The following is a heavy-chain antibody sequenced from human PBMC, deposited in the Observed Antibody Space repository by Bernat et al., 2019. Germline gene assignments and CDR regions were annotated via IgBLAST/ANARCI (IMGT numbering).Heavy chain of an antibody. CDR3: AREEYSSSSGYYYYMDV. CDR1: GYTFTSYA. D-gene: IGHD6-6*01. J-gene: IGHJ6*03. Sequence: QVQLVQSGAEVKKPGASVKVSCKASGYTFTSYAMHWVRQAPGQRLEWMGWINAGNGNTKYSQKFQGRVTITRDTSASTAYMELSSLRSEDTAVYYCAREEYSSSSGYYYYMDVWGKGTTVTVSS. CDR2: INAGNGNT. V-gene: IGHV1-3*01.